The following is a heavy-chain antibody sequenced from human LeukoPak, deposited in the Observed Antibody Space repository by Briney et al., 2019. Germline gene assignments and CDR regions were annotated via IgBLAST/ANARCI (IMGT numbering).Heavy chain of an antibody. Sequence: SETLSLTCSVSGASISNFYWSWIRQPPGQGLEMIGYISSTGSANYNPSLKSRVTISVDMSKNQFSLKLTSVTAADTAVYYCARGALGSGSSRSDYWGQGILVTVSS. CDR3: ARGALGSGSSRSDY. CDR1: GASISNFY. D-gene: IGHD1-26*01. CDR2: ISSTGSA. V-gene: IGHV4-59*12. J-gene: IGHJ4*02.